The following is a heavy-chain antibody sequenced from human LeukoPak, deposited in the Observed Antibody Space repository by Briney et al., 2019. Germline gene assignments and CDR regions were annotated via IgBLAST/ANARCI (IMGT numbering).Heavy chain of an antibody. J-gene: IGHJ4*02. D-gene: IGHD3-22*01. CDR3: ATHRYYYDSGAYRLGY. CDR1: GYTLSELS. CDR2: FDPEDGET. Sequence: GASVKVSCKVSGYTLSELSIQWVRQAPGKGLEWMGGFDPEDGETTNAQKFQDRFNMTADTPTDTAYMELSSLRSEDTAVYYCATHRYYYDSGAYRLGYWGQGTLVTVTS. V-gene: IGHV1-24*01.